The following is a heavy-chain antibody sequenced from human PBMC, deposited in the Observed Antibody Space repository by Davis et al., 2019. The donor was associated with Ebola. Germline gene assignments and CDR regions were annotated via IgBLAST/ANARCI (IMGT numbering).Heavy chain of an antibody. V-gene: IGHV4-34*01. J-gene: IGHJ4*02. D-gene: IGHD2-15*01. Sequence: SETLSLTCAVYGGSFSGYYWSWIRQPPGKGLEWIGEINHSGSTNYNPSLKSRVTISVDTSKNQFSLTLTSVTAADTAVYYCALRDFVTWGQGTQVTVSS. CDR3: ALRDFVT. CDR1: GGSFSGYY. CDR2: INHSGST.